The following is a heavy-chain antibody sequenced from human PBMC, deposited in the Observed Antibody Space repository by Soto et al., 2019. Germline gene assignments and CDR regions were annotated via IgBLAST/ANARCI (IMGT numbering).Heavy chain of an antibody. Sequence: PGESLKISCKGSGYSFTSYWIGWVRQMPGKGLEWMGIIYPGDSDTRYSPSFQGQVTISADKSISTAYLQWSSLKASDTAMYYCARTPYSSGWRLTKWCDPWGQGTLVNVSS. D-gene: IGHD6-19*01. CDR3: ARTPYSSGWRLTKWCDP. V-gene: IGHV5-51*01. CDR1: GYSFTSYW. J-gene: IGHJ5*02. CDR2: IYPGDSDT.